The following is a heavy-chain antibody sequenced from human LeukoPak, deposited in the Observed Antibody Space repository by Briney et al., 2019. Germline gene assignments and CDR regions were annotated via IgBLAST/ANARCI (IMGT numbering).Heavy chain of an antibody. CDR1: EFTISSYN. V-gene: IGHV3-21*01. D-gene: IGHD2-2*01. CDR2: ISSSSSYI. J-gene: IGHJ6*03. Sequence: PGGTLRLSCAASEFTISSYNMNWVRQAPGKGLEWVSSISSSSSYIYYADSVKGRFTISRDNAKNSLYLQMNSLRAEDTAVYYCARVRHSDIVVVPAAPPNYYYYMDVWGKGTTVTVSS. CDR3: ARVRHSDIVVVPAAPPNYYYYMDV.